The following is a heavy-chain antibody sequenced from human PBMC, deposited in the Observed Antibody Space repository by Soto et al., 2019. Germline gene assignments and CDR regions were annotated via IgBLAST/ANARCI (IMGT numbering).Heavy chain of an antibody. V-gene: IGHV1-3*01. Sequence: ASVKVSCKASGYTFNSYAMHWVRQAPGQRLEWMGWINAGNGNTKYSQKFQGRVTITRDTSASTAYMELSSLRSEDTAVYYCARGGTTYYDFWSGYLSDEYFQHWGQGTLVTVSS. CDR3: ARGGTTYYDFWSGYLSDEYFQH. CDR2: INAGNGNT. J-gene: IGHJ1*01. CDR1: GYTFNSYA. D-gene: IGHD3-3*01.